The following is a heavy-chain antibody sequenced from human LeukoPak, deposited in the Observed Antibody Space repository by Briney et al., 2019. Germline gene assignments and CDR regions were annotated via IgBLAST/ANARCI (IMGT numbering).Heavy chain of an antibody. CDR1: GFTFSSYA. J-gene: IGHJ5*02. CDR3: VKSMVGGINWFDP. D-gene: IGHD3-10*01. CDR2: ISINGGST. Sequence: GGSLRLSCSASGFTFSSYAMHWGRKAPGKGLEYVSAISINGGSTYYADSAKGRFTISKDNSKITLYLLMSSLRAEDTAVYYCVKSMVGGINWFDPWVQGTLVTVSS. V-gene: IGHV3-64D*06.